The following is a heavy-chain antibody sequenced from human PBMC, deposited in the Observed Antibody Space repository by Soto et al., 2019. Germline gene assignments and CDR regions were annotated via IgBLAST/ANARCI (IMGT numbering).Heavy chain of an antibody. CDR3: ARDIPAGYCAGGSCYYYHGMDV. CDR2: IIPIVRTT. D-gene: IGHD2-15*01. Sequence: QMQLVQSGAEVKKPGSSVKVSCKASGGTFSTYAISWVRQAPGQGLEWMGGIIPIVRTTNYSQRFQGRVTITADESTSTAYMELSSLTSEDTAVYYCARDIPAGYCAGGSCYYYHGMDVWGQGTTVTVSS. CDR1: GGTFSTYA. J-gene: IGHJ6*02. V-gene: IGHV1-69*01.